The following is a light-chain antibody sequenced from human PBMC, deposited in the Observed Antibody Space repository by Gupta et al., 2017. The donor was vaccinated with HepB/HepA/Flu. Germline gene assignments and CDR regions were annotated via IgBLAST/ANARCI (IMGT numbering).Light chain of an antibody. V-gene: IGLV4-69*01. J-gene: IGLJ3*02. CDR2: LNSDGSH. Sequence: QLVLTHSPSASASLGASVPLTCTLSSAHSSYAIAWHQQQQEKGPRYLMNLNSDGSHSKGDGIPERFSGSSSGAERYLTISSLQSEDEADYYCQTWGTGIRVFGGGTKLTVL. CDR3: QTWGTGIRV. CDR1: SAHSSYA.